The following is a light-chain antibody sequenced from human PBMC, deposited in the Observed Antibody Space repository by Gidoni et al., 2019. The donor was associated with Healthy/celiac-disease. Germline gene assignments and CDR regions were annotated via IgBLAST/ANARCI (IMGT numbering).Light chain of an antibody. CDR1: SSNIGAGYD. J-gene: IGLJ1*01. CDR2: GNS. Sequence: QSVLTPPPSVSGAPGQRVTISCTGSSSNIGAGYDVHWYQQLPGTAPKLLIYGNSNRPSGVPDRFSGSKSGTSASRAITGLQAEDEADYYCQSYDSSLSALYVFGTGTKVTVL. CDR3: QSYDSSLSALYV. V-gene: IGLV1-40*01.